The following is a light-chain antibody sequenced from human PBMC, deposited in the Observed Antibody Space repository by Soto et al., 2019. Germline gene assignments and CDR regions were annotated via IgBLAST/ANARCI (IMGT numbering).Light chain of an antibody. V-gene: IGKV3-20*01. J-gene: IGKJ1*01. CDR2: GAS. Sequence: EIVLTQSPGTLSLSPGERVTLPCRASQSVSSSYLAWYQQRPGQAPRLLIYGASSRATGIPDRFSGSGSGTGFTLTISRLEPEDFAVYYCHQYGSSPRTFGQGTKVDIK. CDR3: HQYGSSPRT. CDR1: QSVSSSY.